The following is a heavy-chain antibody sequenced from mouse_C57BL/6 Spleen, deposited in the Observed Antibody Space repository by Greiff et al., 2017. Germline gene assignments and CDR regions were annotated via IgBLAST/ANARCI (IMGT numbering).Heavy chain of an antibody. V-gene: IGHV1-19*01. J-gene: IGHJ3*01. D-gene: IGHD2-4*01. CDR3: ASPTTVYYDYDGGNPPFVY. Sequence: EVQLQQSGPVLVKPGASVKMSCKASGYTFTDYYMNWVKQSHGKSLEWIGVINPYNGGTSYNQKFKGKATLTVDKSSSTAYMELNSLTSEDSAVYYCASPTTVYYDYDGGNPPFVYWGQGTLVTVSA. CDR2: INPYNGGT. CDR1: GYTFTDYY.